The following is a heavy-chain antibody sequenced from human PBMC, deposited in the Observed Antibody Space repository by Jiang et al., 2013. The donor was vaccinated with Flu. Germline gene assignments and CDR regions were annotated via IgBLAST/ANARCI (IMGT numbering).Heavy chain of an antibody. CDR3: AKGTRITMIVVVITFDY. CDR1: GFAFSSYA. Sequence: QLVESGGGLVQPGGSLRLSCAASGFAFSSYAMSWVRQAPGKGLEWVSAISGSGGSTYYADSVKGRFTISRDNSKNTLYLQMNSLRAEDTAVYYCAKGTRITMIVVVITFDYWGQGTLVTVSS. D-gene: IGHD3-22*01. CDR2: ISGSGGST. J-gene: IGHJ4*02. V-gene: IGHV3-23*04.